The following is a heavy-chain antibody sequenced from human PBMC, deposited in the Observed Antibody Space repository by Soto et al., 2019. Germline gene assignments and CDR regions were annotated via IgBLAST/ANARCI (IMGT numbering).Heavy chain of an antibody. CDR1: GYTFTSYY. J-gene: IGHJ4*02. Sequence: ASVKVSCKASGYTFTSYYMHWVRQAPGQGLEWMGIINPSGGSTSYALKFQGRVTMTRDTSTSTVYLELSSLRSEDTAVYYCARDLLQTYYYDSSGYYPLDYWGQGTLVTVSS. D-gene: IGHD3-22*01. V-gene: IGHV1-46*01. CDR3: ARDLLQTYYYDSSGYYPLDY. CDR2: INPSGGST.